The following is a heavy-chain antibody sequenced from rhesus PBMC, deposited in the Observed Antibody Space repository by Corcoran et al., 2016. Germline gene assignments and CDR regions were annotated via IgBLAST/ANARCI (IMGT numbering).Heavy chain of an antibody. CDR1: GASISTYW. CDR3: PRRYSYSYYNYFHY. D-gene: IGHD5-12*01. J-gene: IGHJ4*01. Sequence: QVQLQESGPGLVKTSETLSLTCAVSGASISTYWWHLIRQPPGKGLEWIGEINGNSGSTKYNPSLKSRVTISKDASKNQFSLNLSSVTAADTAVYYCPRRYSYSYYNYFHYWGQGVLVTVSS. V-gene: IGHV4-80*01. CDR2: INGNSGST.